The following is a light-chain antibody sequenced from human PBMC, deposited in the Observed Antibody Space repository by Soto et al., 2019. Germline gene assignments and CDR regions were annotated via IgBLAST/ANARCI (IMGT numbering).Light chain of an antibody. Sequence: EIVLTQSPGTLSLSPGERATLSCRASQSVSNNYVAWYQQKPGQAPRLRIYGASSRATGIPDRFRGSGSGTDFTLTISRLEPEDFAVYYCQQYGTSWWTFGQGTKVEIK. V-gene: IGKV3-20*01. CDR2: GAS. CDR3: QQYGTSWWT. CDR1: QSVSNNY. J-gene: IGKJ1*01.